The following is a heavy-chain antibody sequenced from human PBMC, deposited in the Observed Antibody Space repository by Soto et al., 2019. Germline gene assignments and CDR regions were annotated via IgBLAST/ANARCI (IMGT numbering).Heavy chain of an antibody. CDR1: GGTFSSYA. V-gene: IGHV1-69*01. CDR3: ARSQGGSSSLDIYYYYYYGMDV. D-gene: IGHD2-15*01. J-gene: IGHJ6*02. CDR2: IIPIFGTA. Sequence: QVQLVQSGAEVKKPGSSVKVSCKAPGGTFSSYAISWVRQAPGQGLEWMGGIIPIFGTAKYAQKFQGRVTITADECTSTGYMELSSLRSEDKAVYYCARSQGGSSSLDIYYYYYYGMDVWGQGTTVTVSS.